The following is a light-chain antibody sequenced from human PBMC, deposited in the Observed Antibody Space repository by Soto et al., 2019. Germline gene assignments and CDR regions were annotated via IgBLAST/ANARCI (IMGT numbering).Light chain of an antibody. Sequence: EIVLTQSPATRSLSPGERATLSCRASQSVGSFLAWYQQKSGQTPRLLIYDASNRVTGIPARFSGSGSGTDFTLPISSLEPEDFAVYYCQHRANWLGTFGPGTKVDMK. J-gene: IGKJ3*01. CDR3: QHRANWLGT. CDR1: QSVGSF. V-gene: IGKV3-11*01. CDR2: DAS.